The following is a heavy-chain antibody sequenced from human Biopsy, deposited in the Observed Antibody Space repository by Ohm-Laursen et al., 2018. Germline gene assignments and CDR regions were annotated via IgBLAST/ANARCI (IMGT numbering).Heavy chain of an antibody. V-gene: IGHV4-59*01. CDR1: DGSINSYY. Sequence: SETLSLTCAVSDGSINSYYWNWIRQPPGKRLEWIGNIYYSGSTNFNPSLKSRVTISVDTSKNQFSLKLSSVTAADTAVYFCARGSSYGYDFDYRGQGTLVAVSS. CDR3: ARGSSYGYDFDY. CDR2: IYYSGST. D-gene: IGHD5-18*01. J-gene: IGHJ4*02.